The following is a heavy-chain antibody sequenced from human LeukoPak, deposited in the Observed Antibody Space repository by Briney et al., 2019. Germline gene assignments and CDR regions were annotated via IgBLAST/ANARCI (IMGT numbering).Heavy chain of an antibody. V-gene: IGHV3-23*01. CDR3: AKELSSSSWYLGGYFDY. D-gene: IGHD6-13*01. CDR1: GFTFSSYA. CDR2: ISGSGGST. Sequence: GGSLRLSCAASGFTFSSYAMSWVRQAPGKGLEWVSTISGSGGSTYYADSVKGRFTISRDNSKNTLYLQMNSLRAEDTAVYYCAKELSSSSWYLGGYFDYWGQGTLVTVSS. J-gene: IGHJ4*02.